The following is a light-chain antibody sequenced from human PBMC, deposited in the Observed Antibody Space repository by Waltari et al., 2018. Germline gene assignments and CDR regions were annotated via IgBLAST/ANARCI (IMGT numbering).Light chain of an antibody. CDR1: SSNIGAGYD. J-gene: IGLJ2*01. Sequence: QSVLTQPPSVSGAPGQRVTISCTGSSSNIGAGYDVHWYQQLPGTAPKLLSYGNRNRPSGVPDRFSGSKSGTSVSLASTGLQAEDEADYYCQSYDSSLSGSVFGGGTKLTVL. V-gene: IGLV1-40*01. CDR3: QSYDSSLSGSV. CDR2: GNR.